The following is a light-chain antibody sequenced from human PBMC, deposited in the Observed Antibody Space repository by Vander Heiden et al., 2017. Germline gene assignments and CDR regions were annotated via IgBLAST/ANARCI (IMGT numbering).Light chain of an antibody. CDR2: DAS. V-gene: IGKV1-13*02. J-gene: IGKJ1*01. CDR3: RQFKSDPWT. Sequence: AIQLTQSPSSLSASVGDRVTITCRASQGISSALAWYQQKPGKAPKLLIYDASSLESGVPSRFSGSGSGTESTLTISSVQPEDFATYYRRQFKSDPWTCGQGTKVEIK. CDR1: QGISSA.